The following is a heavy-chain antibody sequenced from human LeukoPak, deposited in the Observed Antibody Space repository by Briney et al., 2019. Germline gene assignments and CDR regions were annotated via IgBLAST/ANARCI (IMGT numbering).Heavy chain of an antibody. CDR1: GFTFSSYW. CDR2: IKSDGSST. Sequence: GGSLRLSCAASGFTFSSYWMHWVRQAPGKGLVWVSRIKSDGSSTTYADSVKDRFTISRDNAKNTVYLQINSLRAEDTAVYYCARAYDIDYWGQGTLVTVSS. D-gene: IGHD3-22*01. V-gene: IGHV3-74*01. J-gene: IGHJ4*02. CDR3: ARAYDIDY.